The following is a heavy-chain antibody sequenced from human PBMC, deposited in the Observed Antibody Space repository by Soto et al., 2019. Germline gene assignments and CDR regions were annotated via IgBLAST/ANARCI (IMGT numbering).Heavy chain of an antibody. CDR3: ARSQNRGDYGEDLYYFDY. CDR2: IWYDGSNK. V-gene: IGHV3-33*01. CDR1: GFTFSSYG. D-gene: IGHD4-17*01. J-gene: IGHJ4*02. Sequence: PGGSLRLSCAASGFTFSSYGMHWVRQAPGKGLEWVAVIWYDGSNKYYADSVKGRFTISRDNSKNTLYLQMNSLRAEDTAVYYCARSQNRGDYGEDLYYFDYWGQGTLVTVSS.